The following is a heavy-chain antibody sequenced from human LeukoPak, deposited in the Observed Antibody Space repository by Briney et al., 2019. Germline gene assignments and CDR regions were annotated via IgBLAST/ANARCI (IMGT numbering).Heavy chain of an antibody. V-gene: IGHV3-23*01. Sequence: GGTLRLSCAASGFTFSSYGMSWVRQAPGKGLEWVSGISGSGGTTYYADSVKGRFTISRDNSKNTLYLQMNSLRAEDTAVYYCAKLVVPAAIRGGAFDIWGQGTMVTVSS. CDR2: ISGSGGTT. J-gene: IGHJ3*02. D-gene: IGHD2-2*01. CDR1: GFTFSSYG. CDR3: AKLVVPAAIRGGAFDI.